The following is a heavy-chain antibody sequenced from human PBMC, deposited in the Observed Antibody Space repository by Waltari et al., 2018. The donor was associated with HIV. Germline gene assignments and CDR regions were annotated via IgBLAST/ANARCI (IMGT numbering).Heavy chain of an antibody. J-gene: IGHJ4*02. CDR1: GGSFSGYY. D-gene: IGHD6-6*01. CDR2: INHSGST. Sequence: QVQLQQWGAGLLKPSETLSLTCAVYGGSFSGYYWSWIRQPPGKWLEWIGEINHSGSTNYNPSLKSRVTISVDTSKNQFSLKLSSVTAADTAVYYCARMRRGGIAARAPFDYWGQGTLVTVSS. CDR3: ARMRRGGIAARAPFDY. V-gene: IGHV4-34*01.